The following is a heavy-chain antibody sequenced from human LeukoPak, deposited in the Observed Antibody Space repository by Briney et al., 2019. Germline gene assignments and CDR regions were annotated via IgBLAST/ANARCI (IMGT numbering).Heavy chain of an antibody. Sequence: ASVKGSCKASGYTFTGYYVHWVREAPGQGLEWMGWISSYNGNTNYPQKFQGRVTMTTDTSTSTAYMELRSLRSDDTAVYYCARDVSDFWSFSKYYYMDVWGKGTTVTVSS. CDR1: GYTFTGYY. CDR2: ISSYNGNT. CDR3: ARDVSDFWSFSKYYYMDV. J-gene: IGHJ6*03. V-gene: IGHV1-18*04. D-gene: IGHD3-3*01.